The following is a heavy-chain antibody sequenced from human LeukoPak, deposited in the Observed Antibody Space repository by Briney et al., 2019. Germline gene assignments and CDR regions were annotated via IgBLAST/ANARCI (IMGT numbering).Heavy chain of an antibody. CDR3: ARHQRDYGDYVPPYMDV. CDR1: GGSISGYY. J-gene: IGHJ6*03. CDR2: IYYSVNT. V-gene: IGHV4-59*08. Sequence: SETLSLTCTVSGGSISGYYWSWIRQPPGKGLEWIGYIYYSVNTNYNPSLKSRVTIVGDTSKNQFSLKLSSVTAADTAVYYCARHQRDYGDYVPPYMDVWGKGTTLTVSS. D-gene: IGHD4-17*01.